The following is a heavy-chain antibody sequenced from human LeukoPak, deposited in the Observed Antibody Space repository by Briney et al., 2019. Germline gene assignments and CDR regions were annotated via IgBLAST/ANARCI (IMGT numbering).Heavy chain of an antibody. CDR1: GGSISSGDYY. J-gene: IGHJ4*02. CDR3: ARERKQTEDSSGYYYYFDH. D-gene: IGHD3-22*01. CDR2: VYYSGST. V-gene: IGHV4-30-4*01. Sequence: SETLSLTCTVSGGSISSGDYYWSWIRQPPGKGLEWIGYVYYSGSTYYNPSLKSRVTISVDTSKNQFSLKLSPVTAADTAVYYCARERKQTEDSSGYYYYFDHWGQGTLVTVSS.